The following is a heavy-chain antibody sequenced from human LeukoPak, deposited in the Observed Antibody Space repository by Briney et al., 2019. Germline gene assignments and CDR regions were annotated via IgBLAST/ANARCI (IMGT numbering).Heavy chain of an antibody. CDR3: ARGLRHYYYDSSGYYYDTRGSNYFDY. CDR1: GGSFSGYY. D-gene: IGHD3-22*01. Sequence: PSETLSLTCAVYGGSFSGYYWSWIRQPPGKGLEWIGEINHSGSTNYNPSLKRRVTISVDTSKIQFSLKLSSVTAADTAVYYCARGLRHYYYDSSGYYYDTRGSNYFDYWGQGTLVTVSS. J-gene: IGHJ4*02. V-gene: IGHV4-34*01. CDR2: INHSGST.